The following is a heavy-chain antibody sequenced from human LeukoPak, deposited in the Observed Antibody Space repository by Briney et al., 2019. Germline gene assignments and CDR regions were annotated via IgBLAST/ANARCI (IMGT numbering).Heavy chain of an antibody. CDR3: ARDSSGVDY. Sequence: PGGSLRLPCAASGXTDSSSYMSGVREAPGKGLEWVSIISSAGTTYYADSVKGRFTISRDNSKNTVYLQVNSLRDEDTAVYYCARDSSGVDYWGQGTLVTVSS. CDR2: ISSAGTT. V-gene: IGHV3-66*01. CDR1: GXTDSSSY. D-gene: IGHD6-19*01. J-gene: IGHJ4*02.